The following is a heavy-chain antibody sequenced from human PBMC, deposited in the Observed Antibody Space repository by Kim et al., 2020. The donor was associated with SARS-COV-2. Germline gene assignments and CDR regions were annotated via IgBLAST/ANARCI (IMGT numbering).Heavy chain of an antibody. CDR3: AKDRTVTTYCLFDY. D-gene: IGHD4-17*01. J-gene: IGHJ4*02. V-gene: IGHV3-23*01. Sequence: ADSVKSRFTISRDNSKNTLYLQMNSLRAEDTAVYYCAKDRTVTTYCLFDYWGQGTLVTVSS.